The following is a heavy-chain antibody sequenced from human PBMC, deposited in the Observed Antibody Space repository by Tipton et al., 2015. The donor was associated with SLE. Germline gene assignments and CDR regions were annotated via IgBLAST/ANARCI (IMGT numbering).Heavy chain of an antibody. D-gene: IGHD6-13*01. CDR3: AKGGTSSWYSNGDY. Sequence: SLRLSCAASGFTFDDYGMHWVRQAPGKGLEWVSGISWNSGSTDYADSVKGRFIISRDNAKNSLYLQMNSLKSEDTALYYCAKGGTSSWYSNGDYWGQGTLVTVSS. CDR2: ISWNSGST. V-gene: IGHV3-9*01. J-gene: IGHJ4*02. CDR1: GFTFDDYG.